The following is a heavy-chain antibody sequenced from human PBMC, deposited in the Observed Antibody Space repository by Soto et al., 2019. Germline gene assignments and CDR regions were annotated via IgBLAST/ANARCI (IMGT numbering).Heavy chain of an antibody. D-gene: IGHD3-10*01. CDR3: ARSGDGDYYDYHYYGLDV. V-gene: IGHV4-34*01. Sequence: SETLSLTCAVYGGSFSGYYWSWIRQPPGKGLEWIGYIYYSGSTYYNPSLKSRVTLSVDTSKNQFSLRLSSVTAADTAVYYCARSGDGDYYDYHYYGLDVWGLGTTVTVSS. CDR1: GGSFSGYY. J-gene: IGHJ6*02. CDR2: IYYSGST.